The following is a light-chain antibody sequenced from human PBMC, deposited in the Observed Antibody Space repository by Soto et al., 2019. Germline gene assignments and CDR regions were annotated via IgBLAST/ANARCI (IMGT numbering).Light chain of an antibody. J-gene: IGKJ1*01. Sequence: DIQMTQSPSTLSGSLGDRVTITCGASQTISSWLAWYQQKPGKAPKLLIYKASTLKSGVPSRFRGSGSGTEFTLTISSLQPDDFXXXXXQHYNXXXEAXGQGTKVDIK. V-gene: IGKV1-5*03. CDR2: KAS. CDR1: QTISSW. CDR3: QHYNXXXEA.